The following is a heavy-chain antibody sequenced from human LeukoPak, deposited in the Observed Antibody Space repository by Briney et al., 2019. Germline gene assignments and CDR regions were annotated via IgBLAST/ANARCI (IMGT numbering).Heavy chain of an antibody. CDR3: ARDRDYDILTGYYTDP. D-gene: IGHD3-9*01. V-gene: IGHV1-2*02. CDR2: INPNSGGT. J-gene: IGHJ5*02. CDR1: GYTFTGYY. Sequence: ASVKVSCKASGYTFTGYYMHWVRQAPGQGLEWMGWINPNSGGTNYAQKFQGRVTMTRDTSISTACMELSRLRSDDTAVYYCARDRDYDILTGYYTDPWGQGTLVTVSS.